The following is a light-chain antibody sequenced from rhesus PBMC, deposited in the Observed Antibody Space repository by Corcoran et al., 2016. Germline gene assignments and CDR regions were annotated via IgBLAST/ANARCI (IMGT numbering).Light chain of an antibody. CDR1: QGINNW. Sequence: DIQMTQSPSSLSASVGDTVTITCRASQGINNWLAWYQQKPGKAPKLRIYRASNLQSGFPSRFSGSGSGTDFTLTISGLQSEDFATYYCQQYTSKPYSFGQGTKVEIK. CDR2: RAS. J-gene: IGKJ2*01. CDR3: QQYTSKPYS. V-gene: IGKV1-22*01.